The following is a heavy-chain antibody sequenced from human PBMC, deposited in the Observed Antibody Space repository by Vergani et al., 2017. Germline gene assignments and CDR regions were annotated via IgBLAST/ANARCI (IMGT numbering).Heavy chain of an antibody. Sequence: VQLVESGGGLVQPGGSLRLSCAASGFTFSSYAMSWVRQAPGKGLEWVSAISGSGGSTYYADSVKGRFTISRDNSKNTLYLQMNSLRAEDTAVYYCASMGRYCSSTSCSRDDAFDIWGQGTMVTVSS. CDR3: ASMGRYCSSTSCSRDDAFDI. D-gene: IGHD2-2*01. CDR2: ISGSGGST. CDR1: GFTFSSYA. V-gene: IGHV3-23*04. J-gene: IGHJ3*02.